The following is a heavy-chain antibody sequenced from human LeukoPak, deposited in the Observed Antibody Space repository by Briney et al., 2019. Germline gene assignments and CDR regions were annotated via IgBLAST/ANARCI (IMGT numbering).Heavy chain of an antibody. CDR1: GGSISSYY. J-gene: IGHJ6*03. CDR3: ARVGRRAAAQPPYYYYYYMDV. V-gene: IGHV4-59*01. CDR2: IYYSGST. D-gene: IGHD6-13*01. Sequence: SETLPLTCTVSGGSISSYYWSWIRQPPGKGLEWIGYIYYSGSTNYNPSLKSRVTISVDTSKNQFSLKLSSVTAADTAVYYCARVGRRAAAQPPYYYYYYMDVWGKGTTVTISS.